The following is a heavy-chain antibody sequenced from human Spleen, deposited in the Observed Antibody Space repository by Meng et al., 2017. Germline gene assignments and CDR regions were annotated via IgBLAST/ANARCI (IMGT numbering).Heavy chain of an antibody. Sequence: GESLKISCAAFGFTFSDYYMTWIRQAPGKGLEWISYINNNDNNIYYVDSVKGRFTISRDNAKNSLYLQLNSLRAEDTALYYCARGLSQYYYTSGSYTFVYWGQGALVTVSS. CDR1: GFTFSDYY. J-gene: IGHJ4*02. CDR2: INNNDNNI. CDR3: ARGLSQYYYTSGSYTFVY. V-gene: IGHV3-11*04. D-gene: IGHD3-10*01.